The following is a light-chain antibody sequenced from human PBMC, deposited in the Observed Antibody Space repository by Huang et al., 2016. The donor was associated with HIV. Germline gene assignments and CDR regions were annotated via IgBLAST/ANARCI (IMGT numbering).Light chain of an antibody. CDR1: QSVYSSSTSKDY. CDR3: QQYYSSPQT. J-gene: IGKJ1*01. Sequence: DIIMTQSPDSLAVSLGERATLHCRSSQSVYSSSTSKDYMAWFQQKPGQPPRLLLFWASTRAAGVPDRFTGSGSGTHFTLTIASLEAEDAAIYYCQQYYSSPQTFGQGTRVEVK. V-gene: IGKV4-1*01. CDR2: WAS.